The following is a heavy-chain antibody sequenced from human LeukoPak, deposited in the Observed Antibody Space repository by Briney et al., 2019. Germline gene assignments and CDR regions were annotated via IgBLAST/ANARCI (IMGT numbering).Heavy chain of an antibody. J-gene: IGHJ4*02. V-gene: IGHV3-23*01. CDR3: AKVGQNYDILTYYFDY. CDR1: GFTFSSYD. D-gene: IGHD3-9*01. CDR2: ISGSGGST. Sequence: PGGSLRLSCAASGFTFSSYDMSWVRQAPGKGLEWASGISGSGGSTYYADSVKGRFTISRDTSKNALYLQMNSLRVEDTAVYYCAKVGQNYDILTYYFDYWGQGTLVTVSS.